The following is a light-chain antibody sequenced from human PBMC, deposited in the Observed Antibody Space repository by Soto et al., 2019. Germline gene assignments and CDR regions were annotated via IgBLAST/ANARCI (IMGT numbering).Light chain of an antibody. Sequence: EIVMTQSPATLSVSPGERATLSCRASQSVSSNLAWYQQKPGQAPRLLIYGASIRATGIPARFSGSGSRTEVTLTISSLQSDDFAVYCCQQYNNWPRTVGQGTKLEIK. CDR2: GAS. CDR3: QQYNNWPRT. J-gene: IGKJ2*01. V-gene: IGKV3-15*01. CDR1: QSVSSN.